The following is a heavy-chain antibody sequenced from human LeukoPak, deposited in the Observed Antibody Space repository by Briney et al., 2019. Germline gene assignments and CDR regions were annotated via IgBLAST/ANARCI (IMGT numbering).Heavy chain of an antibody. J-gene: IGHJ4*02. CDR2: IYHSGST. CDR3: AREDTYYYGSGSYSS. D-gene: IGHD3-10*01. V-gene: IGHV4-30-2*01. CDR1: GGSISSGGYS. Sequence: SETLSLTCTVSGGSISSGGYSWSWIRQPPGKGLEWIGYIYHSGSTYYNPSLKSRVTISVDRSKNQFSLKLSSVTAADTAVYYCAREDTYYYGSGSYSSWGQGTLVTVSS.